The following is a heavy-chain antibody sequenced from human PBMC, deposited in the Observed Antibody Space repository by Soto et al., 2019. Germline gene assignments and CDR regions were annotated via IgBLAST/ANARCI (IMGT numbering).Heavy chain of an antibody. D-gene: IGHD2-2*02. J-gene: IGHJ6*02. CDR1: GFTFSNAW. CDR3: TKTLGYCSSTSCYIYYYYGMDV. CDR2: IKSKTDGGTT. Sequence: GGSLRLSCAASGFTFSNAWMNWVRQAPGKGLEWVGRIKSKTDGGTTDYAAPVKGRFTISRDDSKNTLYLQMNSLKTEDPAVYYCTKTLGYCSSTSCYIYYYYGMDVWGQGTTVTVSS. V-gene: IGHV3-15*07.